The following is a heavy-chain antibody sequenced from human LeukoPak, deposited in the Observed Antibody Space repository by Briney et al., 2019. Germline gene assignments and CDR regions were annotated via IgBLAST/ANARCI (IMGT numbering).Heavy chain of an antibody. CDR1: GFTFSSSA. D-gene: IGHD6-13*01. CDR3: AKSLSNSWSYFDY. CDR2: ISGSGGST. V-gene: IGHV3-23*01. J-gene: IGHJ4*02. Sequence: GGSLRLSCAASGFTFSSSAMSWVRQTPGKGLEWVSAISGSGGSTYYANSVKGRFTISRDNSKNTLFLQMNSLRAEDTAVYYCAKSLSNSWSYFDYWGQGTLVPVSS.